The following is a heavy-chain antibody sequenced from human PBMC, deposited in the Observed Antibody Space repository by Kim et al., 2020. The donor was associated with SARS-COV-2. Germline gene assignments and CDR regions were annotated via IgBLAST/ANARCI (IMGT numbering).Heavy chain of an antibody. CDR3: VKSYSSSWYASWFDP. J-gene: IGHJ5*02. V-gene: IGHV3-64D*09. Sequence: DSVKGRFTISRDNSKNTLYLQMSSLRAEDTAVYYCVKSYSSSWYASWFDPWGQGTLVTVSS. D-gene: IGHD6-13*01.